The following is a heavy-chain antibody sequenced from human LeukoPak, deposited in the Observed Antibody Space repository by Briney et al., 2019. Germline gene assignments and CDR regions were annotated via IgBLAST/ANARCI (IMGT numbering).Heavy chain of an antibody. CDR1: GFTFSDYV. CDR3: AKDRGAYDAFDY. D-gene: IGHD3-22*01. J-gene: IGHJ4*02. V-gene: IGHV3-23*01. CDR2: ISGSGSIT. Sequence: GGSLRLSCAASGFTFSDYVMTWVRQAPGKGLEWVSSISGSGSITYYADSVKGRFTISRDNSKNTLSLQMNSLRAEDTAVYYCAKDRGAYDAFDYWGQGTLVTVSS.